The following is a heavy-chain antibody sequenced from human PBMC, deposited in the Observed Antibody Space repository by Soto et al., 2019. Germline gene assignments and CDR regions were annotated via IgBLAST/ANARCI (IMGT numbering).Heavy chain of an antibody. CDR1: GFTFSDSW. CDR2: IKPDESEK. CDR3: VRGGSNYAS. D-gene: IGHD4-4*01. V-gene: IGHV3-7*01. J-gene: IGHJ5*02. Sequence: LRLSCTASGFTFSDSWMTWVRQAPGKGLEWVARIKPDESEKKYADSVKGRFSISRDNAKNSMYLQMDSLRGEDTAVYYCVRGGSNYASWGQGTLVTVSS.